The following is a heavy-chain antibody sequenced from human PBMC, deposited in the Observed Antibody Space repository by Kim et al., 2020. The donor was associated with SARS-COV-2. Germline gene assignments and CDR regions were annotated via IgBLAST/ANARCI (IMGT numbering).Heavy chain of an antibody. D-gene: IGHD3-10*01. CDR1: GGSFSGYY. Sequence: SETLSLTCAVYGGSFSGYYWSWIRQPPGKGLEWIGEINHSGSTNYNPSLKSRVTISVDTSKNQFSLKLSSVTAADTAVYYCARVSRRFGGAGCCYYGMDVWGQGTTVTVSS. V-gene: IGHV4-34*01. CDR3: ARVSRRFGGAGCCYYGMDV. J-gene: IGHJ6*02. CDR2: INHSGST.